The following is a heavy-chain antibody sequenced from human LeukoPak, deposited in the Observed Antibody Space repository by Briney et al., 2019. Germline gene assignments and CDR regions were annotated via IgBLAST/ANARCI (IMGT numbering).Heavy chain of an antibody. Sequence: SETLSLTCAVYGGSFSGYYWSWIRQPAGKGLEWIGRIYTSGSTNYNPSLKSRVTMSVDTSKNQFSLKLSSVTVADTAVYYCARAWISSSWYGDWGQGTLVTVSS. V-gene: IGHV4-59*10. CDR2: IYTSGST. CDR3: ARAWISSSWYGD. D-gene: IGHD6-13*01. J-gene: IGHJ4*02. CDR1: GGSFSGYY.